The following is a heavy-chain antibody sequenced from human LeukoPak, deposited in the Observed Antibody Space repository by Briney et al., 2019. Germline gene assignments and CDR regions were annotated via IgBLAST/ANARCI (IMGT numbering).Heavy chain of an antibody. CDR1: GFTFSGYS. CDR3: ARGDYDSSKYYYYMDV. J-gene: IGHJ6*03. V-gene: IGHV3-21*01. Sequence: GGSLRLSCAASGFTFSGYSMNWVRQAPGKGLEWVSSISSSSSYIYYADSVKGRFTISRDNAKNSLYLQMNSLRAEDTAVYYCARGDYDSSKYYYYMDVWGKGTTVTVSS. CDR2: ISSSSSYI. D-gene: IGHD3-22*01.